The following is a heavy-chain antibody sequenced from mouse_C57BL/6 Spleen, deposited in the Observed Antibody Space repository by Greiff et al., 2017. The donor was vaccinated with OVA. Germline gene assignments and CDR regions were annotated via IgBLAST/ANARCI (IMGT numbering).Heavy chain of an antibody. CDR2: IDPSDSET. D-gene: IGHD1-1*01. Sequence: QVQLQQPGAELVRPGSSVKLSCKASGYTFTSYWMHWVKQRPIQGLEWIGTIDPSDSETHYNQKFKDTATLTVDNSYSTPYMQLSGLTSEDSAVYYCARRSRYYGSGYGFAYWGQGTLVTVSA. CDR1: GYTFTSYW. CDR3: ARRSRYYGSGYGFAY. V-gene: IGHV1-52*01. J-gene: IGHJ3*01.